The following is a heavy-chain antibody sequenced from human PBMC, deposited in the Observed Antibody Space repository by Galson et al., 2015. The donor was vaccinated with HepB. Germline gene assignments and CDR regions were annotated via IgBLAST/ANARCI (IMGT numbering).Heavy chain of an antibody. Sequence: SVKVSCKASGYTFTGYYMHWVRQAPGQGLEWMGRINPNSGGTNYAQKFLGRVTMTRDTSISTAYMELSRLGSDDPAVYYCARDLDQWLRGDYWGQGTLVPVSS. J-gene: IGHJ4*02. V-gene: IGHV1-2*06. CDR3: ARDLDQWLRGDY. D-gene: IGHD5-12*01. CDR1: GYTFTGYY. CDR2: INPNSGGT.